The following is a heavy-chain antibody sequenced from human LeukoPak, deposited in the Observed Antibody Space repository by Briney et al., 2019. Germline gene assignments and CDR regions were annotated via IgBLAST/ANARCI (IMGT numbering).Heavy chain of an antibody. CDR2: ISGSGGTT. CDR3: ARGWYSSSWSALDY. V-gene: IGHV3-23*01. CDR1: GFTFNSYA. Sequence: GGSLRLSCAASGFTFNSYAMNWVRQAPGKGLEWVSGISGSGGTTYYADSVKGRFAISRDNSKNTLYLQMNSLRAEDTAVYYCARGWYSSSWSALDYWGQGTLVTVSS. J-gene: IGHJ4*02. D-gene: IGHD6-13*01.